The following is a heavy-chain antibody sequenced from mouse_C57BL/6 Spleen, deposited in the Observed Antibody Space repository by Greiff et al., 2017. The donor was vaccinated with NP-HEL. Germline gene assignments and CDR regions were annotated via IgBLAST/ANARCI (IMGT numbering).Heavy chain of an antibody. J-gene: IGHJ2*01. Sequence: EVKLVESGGGLVKPGGSLKLSCAASGFTFSSYAMSWVRQTPEKRLEWVATISDGGSYTYYPDNVKGRFTISRDNAKNNLYLQMSHLKSEDTAMYYCARVNYGSTPFDDWGQGTTLTVSS. CDR2: ISDGGSYT. CDR1: GFTFSSYA. V-gene: IGHV5-4*03. CDR3: ARVNYGSTPFDD. D-gene: IGHD1-1*01.